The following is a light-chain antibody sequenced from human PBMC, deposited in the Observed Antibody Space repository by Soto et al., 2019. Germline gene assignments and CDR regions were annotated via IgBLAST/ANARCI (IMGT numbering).Light chain of an antibody. CDR2: GES. CDR3: QQYDT. V-gene: IGKV3-20*01. CDR1: QSVSSSY. Sequence: EIVLTQSPGTLSLSPGERATFSCRASQSVSSSYLAWYQQKPGQAPRLLIYGESSRATGIPDRFSGSGSGTDFTLTISGLEPEDFAVYYCQQYDTFGQGTKLEIK. J-gene: IGKJ2*01.